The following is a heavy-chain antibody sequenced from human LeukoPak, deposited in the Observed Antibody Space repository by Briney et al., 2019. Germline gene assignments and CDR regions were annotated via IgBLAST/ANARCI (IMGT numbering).Heavy chain of an antibody. CDR2: IIPIFGTT. CDR3: AKVGSENIRRGELLLRRCFLDY. V-gene: IGHV1-69*01. CDR1: GGTFSNYA. D-gene: IGHD3-10*01. J-gene: IGHJ4*02. Sequence: SVKVSCKASGGTFSNYALSWVGQAPGQGLEWMGGIIPIFGTTYYKQKFQGRATFTADESTTTVYMELSSLEFEDTAVYFCAKVGSENIRRGELLLRRCFLDYWGQGTLVTVSS.